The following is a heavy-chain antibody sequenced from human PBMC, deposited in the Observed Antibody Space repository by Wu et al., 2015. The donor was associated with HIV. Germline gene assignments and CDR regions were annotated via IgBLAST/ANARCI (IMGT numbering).Heavy chain of an antibody. CDR1: GYTFTDYY. V-gene: IGHV1-2*02. CDR2: FNPKTGGT. Sequence: QVQLVQSGAEVKKSGASVNVSCKASGYTFTDYYLHWVRQAPGQGLEWLGWFNPKTGGTNSAQRFQDRLTMTRDTSINTAYMELTRLQLDDTAIILCVPKEPGLRLSGFWAEGTLVTV. CDR3: VPKEPGLRLSGF. J-gene: IGHJ4*02. D-gene: IGHD5-12*01.